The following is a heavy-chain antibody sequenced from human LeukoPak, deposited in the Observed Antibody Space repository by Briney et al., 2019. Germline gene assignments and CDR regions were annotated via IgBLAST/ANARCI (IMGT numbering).Heavy chain of an antibody. J-gene: IGHJ6*03. Sequence: SETLSLTCTVSGGSINVFYWSWIRQPAGKGLEWIGRIYTSGSTNYNPSLKGRVTMSVDTSKNQFSLKLSSVTAADTAVYYCAGSSSWRNYYYYMDVWGKGTTVTISS. CDR1: GGSINVFY. D-gene: IGHD6-13*01. CDR2: IYTSGST. CDR3: AGSSSWRNYYYYMDV. V-gene: IGHV4-4*07.